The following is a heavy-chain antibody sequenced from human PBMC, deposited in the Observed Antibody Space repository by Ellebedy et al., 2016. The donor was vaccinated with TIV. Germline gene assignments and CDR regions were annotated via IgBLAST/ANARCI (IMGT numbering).Heavy chain of an antibody. J-gene: IGHJ4*02. CDR2: VSSSSSAI. CDR1: GFTFGGHS. V-gene: IGHV3-48*02. D-gene: IGHD6-19*01. CDR3: TRARVYSNGWYYPDF. Sequence: PGGSLRLSCAASGFTFGGHSMTWVRQAPGKGLDWISAVSSSSSAIFYADSVKGRFSISRDNARNSLYLQMNTLRDEDTAVYYCTRARVYSNGWYYPDFWGQGTLVAVAS.